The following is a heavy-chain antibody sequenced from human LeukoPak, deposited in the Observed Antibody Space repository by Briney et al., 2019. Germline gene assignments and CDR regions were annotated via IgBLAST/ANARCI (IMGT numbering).Heavy chain of an antibody. J-gene: IGHJ4*02. V-gene: IGHV3-43*02. CDR2: ISGDGGST. CDR3: ARRGGDGYFAY. D-gene: IGHD3-16*01. CDR1: GFIFDDYA. Sequence: TGGSLRLSCVASGFIFDDYAMYWVRQAPRKGLEWVSSISGDGGSTYYADSVKGRFTISRDNSKSSLYLQMNGLRTEDTALYYCARRGGDGYFAYWGQGTLVTVSS.